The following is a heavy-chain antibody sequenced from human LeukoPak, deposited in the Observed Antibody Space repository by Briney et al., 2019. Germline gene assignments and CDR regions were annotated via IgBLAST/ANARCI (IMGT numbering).Heavy chain of an antibody. CDR2: INPSGGST. V-gene: IGHV1-46*01. Sequence: ASVKVSCKASGYTFTGYYMHWVRQAPGQGLEWMGIINPSGGSTSYAQKFQGRVTMTRDTSISTAYMELSRLRSDDTAVYYCARGGLRYYDSSGYQVYYWGQGALVTVSS. CDR3: ARGGLRYYDSSGYQVYY. J-gene: IGHJ4*02. D-gene: IGHD3-22*01. CDR1: GYTFTGYY.